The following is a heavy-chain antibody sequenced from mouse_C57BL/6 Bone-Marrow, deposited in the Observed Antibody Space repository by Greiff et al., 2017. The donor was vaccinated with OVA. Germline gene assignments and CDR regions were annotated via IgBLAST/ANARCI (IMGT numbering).Heavy chain of an antibody. CDR2: ISSGSSNI. CDR1: GFTFSDYG. D-gene: IGHD1-1*01. Sequence: EVKVVESGGGLVKPGGSLKLSCAASGFTFSDYGMHWVRQALEKGLEWVAYISSGSSNIYYADTVKGRFTISRDNAKNTLFLQMTSLRSEDTAMYYCARNYYGSSRYFDVWGTGTTVTVSS. CDR3: ARNYYGSSRYFDV. J-gene: IGHJ1*03. V-gene: IGHV5-17*01.